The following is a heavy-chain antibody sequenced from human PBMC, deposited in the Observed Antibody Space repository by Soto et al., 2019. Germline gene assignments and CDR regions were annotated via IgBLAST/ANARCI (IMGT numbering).Heavy chain of an antibody. V-gene: IGHV2-26*01. D-gene: IGHD6-19*01. J-gene: IGHJ4*02. CDR2: IFSNDEK. Sequence: QVPLRKSVLVLVKPPKPLTLTCTAPGFSLSKDRMGVSWIRRPPGKALGGLAHIFSNDEKSYTTALKSRLTIPKDTSKSQVVLTMTNMDPVDTATYYCARIQARDLGYSSGWHDYWGQGTLVTVSS. CDR3: ARIQARDLGYSSGWHDY. CDR1: GFSLSKDRMG.